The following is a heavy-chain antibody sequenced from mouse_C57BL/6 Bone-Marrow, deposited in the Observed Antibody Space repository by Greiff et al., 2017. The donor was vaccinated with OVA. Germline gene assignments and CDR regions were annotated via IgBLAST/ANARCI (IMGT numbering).Heavy chain of an antibody. Sequence: VQLQQSGTELVKPGASVKLSCKASGYTFTSYWMHWVKQRPGQGLEWIGEIDPSDSYTNYNQKFKGKSTLTVDKSSSTAYMQLSSLTSEDSAVYYCARNYGSSYGSWYFDVWGTGTTVTVSS. CDR3: ARNYGSSYGSWYFDV. CDR1: GYTFTSYW. CDR2: IDPSDSYT. J-gene: IGHJ1*03. V-gene: IGHV1-69*01. D-gene: IGHD1-1*01.